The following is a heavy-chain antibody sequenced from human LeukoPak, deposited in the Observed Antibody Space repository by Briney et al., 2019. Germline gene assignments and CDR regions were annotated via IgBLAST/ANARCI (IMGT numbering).Heavy chain of an antibody. CDR1: GFTFSSYS. Sequence: GGSLRLSCAASGFTFSSYSMNWVRQAPGKGLEWVSSINSSSSYIYYADSVKGRFTISRDNAKNSLYLQMNSLRAEDTAVYYCARIGYSSSSFDYWGQGTLVTVSS. CDR2: INSSSSYI. V-gene: IGHV3-21*01. J-gene: IGHJ4*02. D-gene: IGHD6-6*01. CDR3: ARIGYSSSSFDY.